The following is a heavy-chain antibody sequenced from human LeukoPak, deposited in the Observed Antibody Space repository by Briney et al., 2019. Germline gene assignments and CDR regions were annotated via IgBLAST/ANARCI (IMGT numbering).Heavy chain of an antibody. Sequence: GGSLRLSCAASGFTFSDYYISWIRQAPGEGLEWVSYISNSGIIIKYADSVKGRFTISRDNAKNSLNLQRNSLRAEDTAVYYCARETLGVTAFDIWGQGTMVSVSS. J-gene: IGHJ3*02. D-gene: IGHD2-21*02. V-gene: IGHV3-11*01. CDR3: ARETLGVTAFDI. CDR2: ISNSGIII. CDR1: GFTFSDYY.